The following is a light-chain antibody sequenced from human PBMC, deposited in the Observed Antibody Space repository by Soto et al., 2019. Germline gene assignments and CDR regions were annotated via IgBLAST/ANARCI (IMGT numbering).Light chain of an antibody. V-gene: IGKV1-5*03. J-gene: IGKJ3*01. CDR1: QSISSW. Sequence: DIQMTQSPSTLSASVGDRVTITCRASQSISSWLAWYQQKPGKAPKLLIYKASSLESGVPSRFSGSGSGTEFTLTISSLQPDDFATYYCQQYNSYSTFGPGTKVDIE. CDR3: QQYNSYST. CDR2: KAS.